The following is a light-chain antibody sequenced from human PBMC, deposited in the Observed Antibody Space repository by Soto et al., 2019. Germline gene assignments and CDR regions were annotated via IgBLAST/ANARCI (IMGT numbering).Light chain of an antibody. CDR2: GAS. CDR3: QQYGSSPPT. Sequence: EVVLTQSPGTLSLSPGERATLSCRASQSVSNNYLAWYQQKPGQAPRLLIYGASSRATGTPDRFSASGSGTDFTLTINRLEPEDFALYYCQQYGSSPPTFGQGTKVDIK. V-gene: IGKV3-20*01. J-gene: IGKJ1*01. CDR1: QSVSNNY.